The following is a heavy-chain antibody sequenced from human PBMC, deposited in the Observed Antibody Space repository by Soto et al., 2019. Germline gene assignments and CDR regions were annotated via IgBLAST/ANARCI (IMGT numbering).Heavy chain of an antibody. Sequence: SETLSLTCAVYGGSFSGYYWSWIRQPPGKGLEWIGEINHSGSTNYNPSLKSRVTISVDTSKNQFSLKLSSVTAADTAVYYCASRGFDSSGYYIGYWGQGTLVTVSS. CDR3: ASRGFDSSGYYIGY. CDR1: GGSFSGYY. CDR2: INHSGST. J-gene: IGHJ4*02. V-gene: IGHV4-34*01. D-gene: IGHD3-22*01.